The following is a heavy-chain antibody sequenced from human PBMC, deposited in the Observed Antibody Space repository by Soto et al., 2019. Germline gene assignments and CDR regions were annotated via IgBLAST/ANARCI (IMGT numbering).Heavy chain of an antibody. V-gene: IGHV1-2*02. Sequence: ASVKVSCKASGYTFTGYYMHWVRQAPGQGLEWMGWINPNSGGTNYAQKFQGRVTMTRDTSISTSYMELSRLRSDDTAVYYCASADSSGYYHDAFDIGGQGTMVTVS. CDR1: GYTFTGYY. CDR3: ASADSSGYYHDAFDI. CDR2: INPNSGGT. D-gene: IGHD3-22*01. J-gene: IGHJ3*02.